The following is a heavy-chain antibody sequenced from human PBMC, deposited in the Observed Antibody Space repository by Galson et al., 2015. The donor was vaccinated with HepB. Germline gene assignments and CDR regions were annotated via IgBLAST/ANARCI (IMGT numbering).Heavy chain of an antibody. Sequence: PLRLSCAASGFTFNTYAMAWVRQAPGKGLEGVSGIRGGGGRTYLAESVKGRFTISRDNSKNTLFLQMNSLRAEDTAIYYCAKDYGITNYYSTTGGASTWTYNWFDLWGQGTRVTVSS. CDR2: IRGGGGRT. CDR1: GFTFNTYA. CDR3: AKDYGITNYYSTTGGASTWTYNWFDL. D-gene: IGHD2-8*02. V-gene: IGHV3-23*01. J-gene: IGHJ5*02.